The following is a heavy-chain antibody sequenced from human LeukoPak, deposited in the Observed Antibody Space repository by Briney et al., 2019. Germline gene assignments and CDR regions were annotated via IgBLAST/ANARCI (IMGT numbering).Heavy chain of an antibody. J-gene: IGHJ6*03. Sequence: ASVKVSCKASGYTFTSYAMNWVRQAPGQGLGWMGWINTNTGNPTYAQGFTGRFVFSLDTSVSTAYLQISSLKAEDTAVYYCARDRGIQLWLRYYYYYMDVWGKGTTVTVSS. V-gene: IGHV7-4-1*02. CDR1: GYTFTSYA. CDR2: INTNTGNP. CDR3: ARDRGIQLWLRYYYYYMDV. D-gene: IGHD5-18*01.